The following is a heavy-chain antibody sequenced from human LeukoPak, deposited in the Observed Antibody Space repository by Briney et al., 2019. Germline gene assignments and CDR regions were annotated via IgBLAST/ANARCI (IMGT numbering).Heavy chain of an antibody. CDR3: ARESWSDSVAFDI. CDR1: AFTFSDYW. J-gene: IGHJ3*02. CDR2: TKPDGSDK. V-gene: IGHV3-7*01. Sequence: GGSLRLSCAASAFTFSDYWMSWVRQAPGKGLEWVANTKPDGSDKYYVDSVKGRFTISRDNAQNSLYLQMNSLRAEDTAMYYCARESWSDSVAFDIWGLGTMVIVSS. D-gene: IGHD3-3*01.